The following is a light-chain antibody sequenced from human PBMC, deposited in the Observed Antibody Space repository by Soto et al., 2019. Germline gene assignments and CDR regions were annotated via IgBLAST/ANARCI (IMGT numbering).Light chain of an antibody. J-gene: IGLJ2*01. CDR1: SSNIGAGFD. CDR2: DNN. Sequence: QAVVTQPPSVSGAPGQRVAISCTGSSSNIGAGFDVHWYQQFPGTAPKLLIYDNNNRASGVPDRFSGSNSGASASLAITGLQAEDEADYYCQSYDSSLSAVVFGGGTKLTVL. V-gene: IGLV1-40*03. CDR3: QSYDSSLSAVV.